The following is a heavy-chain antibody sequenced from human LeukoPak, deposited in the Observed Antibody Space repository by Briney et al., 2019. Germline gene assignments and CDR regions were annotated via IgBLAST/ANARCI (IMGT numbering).Heavy chain of an antibody. CDR2: IYRGDSDP. J-gene: IGHJ4*02. CDR1: GYNFTNYW. V-gene: IGHV5-51*01. Sequence: GESLKISCKGSGYNFTNYWIGWVRQMPGKGLEWMGIIYRGDSDPRYSPSFQGQVTISADKSINTAYLQWSSLKASDTAMYYCARRHVYKGDYWGQGTLVTVSS. CDR3: ARRHVYKGDY. D-gene: IGHD5-24*01.